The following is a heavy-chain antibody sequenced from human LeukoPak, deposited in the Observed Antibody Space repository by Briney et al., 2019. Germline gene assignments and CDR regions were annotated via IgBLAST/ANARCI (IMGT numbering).Heavy chain of an antibody. D-gene: IGHD1-14*01. CDR2: ISRRGDTT. V-gene: IGHV3-23*01. CDR3: SKATGTNSFRYIEY. CDR1: GFTFSNYA. J-gene: IGHJ4*02. Sequence: GGSLRLSCGASGFTFSNYAMNWVRQVPGKGLEWLSGISRRGDTTYHTDSVKGRFTISRDNSNNTLYLQMNTLRADDTAVYYCSKATGTNSFRYIEYWGQGTLVTVSS.